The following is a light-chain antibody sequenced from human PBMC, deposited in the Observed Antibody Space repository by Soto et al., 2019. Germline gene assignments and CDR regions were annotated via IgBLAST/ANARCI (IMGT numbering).Light chain of an antibody. CDR3: QKYNSAPWT. J-gene: IGKJ1*01. CDR2: AAS. Sequence: IQMTQFPPSLSASVGDTVTITCRASQGISNYLAWYQQKPGKVPKLLIYAASTLQSGVPSRFSGSGSGTDFTLTISSLQPEDVATYYCQKYNSAPWTFGQGTKVDIK. CDR1: QGISNY. V-gene: IGKV1-27*01.